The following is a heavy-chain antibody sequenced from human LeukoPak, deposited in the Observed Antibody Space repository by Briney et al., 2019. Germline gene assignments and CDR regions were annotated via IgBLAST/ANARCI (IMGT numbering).Heavy chain of an antibody. J-gene: IGHJ6*03. CDR3: ARVVSQYSYYMDV. D-gene: IGHD2/OR15-2a*01. V-gene: IGHV4-61*02. Sequence: SETLSLTCTVSGGSISSSNYYWSWLRQPAGKGLEWLGRIYTSGSTNYNPSLKSRVTISLDTSKNQFSLKLSSVTAADTAVYFCARVVSQYSYYMDVWGKGTTVTISS. CDR2: IYTSGST. CDR1: GGSISSSNYY.